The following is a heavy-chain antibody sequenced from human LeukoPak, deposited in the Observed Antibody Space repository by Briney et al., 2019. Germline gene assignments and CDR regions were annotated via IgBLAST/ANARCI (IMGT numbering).Heavy chain of an antibody. Sequence: PGGSLRLSCAASGLSFDNYAMTWVREVPGKGLVWVSGINGGGGTTHYADSVKGRFTVSRDNSKNTLYLQMNSLRAEDTAVYYCAKELRIGYCSSTSCLDAFDIWGQGTMVTVSS. CDR2: INGGGGTT. J-gene: IGHJ3*02. CDR3: AKELRIGYCSSTSCLDAFDI. D-gene: IGHD2-2*01. CDR1: GLSFDNYA. V-gene: IGHV3-23*01.